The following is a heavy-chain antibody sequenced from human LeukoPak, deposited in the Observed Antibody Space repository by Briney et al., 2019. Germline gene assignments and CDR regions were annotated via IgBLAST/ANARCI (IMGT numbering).Heavy chain of an antibody. D-gene: IGHD3-22*01. CDR2: IIPIFSTA. Sequence: SVKVSCKASGGTFSSYAISWVRQAPGQGLERMGGIIPIFSTANYAQKFQGRVTITTDESTSTAYMELSSLRSEDTAEYYCASGSYYDSSGYYSDYWGQGTLVTVSS. CDR3: ASGSYYDSSGYYSDY. CDR1: GGTFSSYA. J-gene: IGHJ4*02. V-gene: IGHV1-69*05.